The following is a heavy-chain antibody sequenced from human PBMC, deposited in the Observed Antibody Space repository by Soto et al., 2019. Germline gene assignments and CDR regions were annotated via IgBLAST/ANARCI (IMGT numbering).Heavy chain of an antibody. D-gene: IGHD3-9*01. V-gene: IGHV1-46*01. CDR1: GYTFTKFH. CDR3: ARDVIGYCNYETIRYQFYY. Sequence: GASVKVSCKASGYTFTKFHIHWVRQAPGQGLEWMGMIDPSGGVTRDAQRFQGRITMTSDTSTSSVYMELRGLTSEDTAVYYCARDVIGYCNYETIRYQFYYWGPGTLVPVSS. J-gene: IGHJ1*01. CDR2: IDPSGGVT.